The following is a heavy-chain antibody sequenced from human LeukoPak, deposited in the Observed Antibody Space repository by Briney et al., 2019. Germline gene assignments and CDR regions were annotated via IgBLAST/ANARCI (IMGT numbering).Heavy chain of an antibody. CDR3: AREKLPLFGLLFVPYYFDY. CDR2: ISAYNGNT. D-gene: IGHD2-21*02. J-gene: IGHJ4*02. Sequence: ASVKVSCKASGYTFTSYGISWVRQAPGQGLEWMGWISAYNGNTNYAQKLQGRVTMITDTSTSTAYMELRSLRSDDTAVYYCAREKLPLFGLLFVPYYFDYWGQGTLVTVSS. CDR1: GYTFTSYG. V-gene: IGHV1-18*01.